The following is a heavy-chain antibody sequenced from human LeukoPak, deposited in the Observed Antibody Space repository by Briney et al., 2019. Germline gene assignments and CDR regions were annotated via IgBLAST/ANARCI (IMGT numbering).Heavy chain of an antibody. D-gene: IGHD2-2*01. J-gene: IGHJ4*02. CDR3: ARSYQVVPEFDY. CDR2: INAGNGNT. CDR1: GYTFTSYA. V-gene: IGHV1-3*01. Sequence: ASVKVSCKASGYTFTSYAMHWVRQAPEQRLEWMGWINAGNGNTKYSQKFQGRVTITRDTSASTAYMELSSLRSEDTAVYYCARSYQVVPEFDYWGQGTLVTVSS.